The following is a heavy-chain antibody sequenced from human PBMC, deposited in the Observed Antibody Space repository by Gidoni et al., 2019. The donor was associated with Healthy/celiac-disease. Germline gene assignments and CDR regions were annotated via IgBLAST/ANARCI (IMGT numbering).Heavy chain of an antibody. D-gene: IGHD6-13*01. V-gene: IGHV3-21*01. CDR1: GFTFRSYS. Sequence: EVQLVESGGGLVKPGGSLRLSCAASGFTFRSYSMNWVRQAPGKGLEWVSSISSSSSYIYYADSVKGRFTISRDNAKNSLYLQMNSLRAEDTAVYYCARGWAYSSSKRYYFDYWGQGTLVTVSS. CDR2: ISSSSSYI. CDR3: ARGWAYSSSKRYYFDY. J-gene: IGHJ4*02.